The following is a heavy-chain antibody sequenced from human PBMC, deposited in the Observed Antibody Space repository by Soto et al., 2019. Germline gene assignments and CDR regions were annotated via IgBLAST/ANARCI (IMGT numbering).Heavy chain of an antibody. J-gene: IGHJ6*02. D-gene: IGHD4-17*01. V-gene: IGHV1-18*04. CDR1: GYTFTSYG. CDR2: ISAYNGNT. Sequence: QVQLVQSGAEVKKPGASVKVSCKASGYTFTSYGISWVRQAPGQGREWMGWISAYNGNTNYAQKLQGRVTKTTDTSTSTAYMELRSLRSDDTAVYYCARSNGDYAVPLYYYYGMDVWGQGTTVTVSS. CDR3: ARSNGDYAVPLYYYYGMDV.